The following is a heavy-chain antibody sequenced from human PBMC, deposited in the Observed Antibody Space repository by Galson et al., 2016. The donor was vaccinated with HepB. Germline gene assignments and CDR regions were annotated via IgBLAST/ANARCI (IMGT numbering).Heavy chain of an antibody. CDR3: ARDSAEGVGEYYYYHYGMDV. J-gene: IGHJ6*01. CDR2: ISYDGSNK. Sequence: SLRLSCAASGFRFSSYGMHWVRQAPGKGLEWVTVISYDGSNKYYADSAKGRFTISRDNSKNTLYLQMNSLRGEDTGVYYCARDSAEGVGEYYYYHYGMDVWGQGTTVTVSS. D-gene: IGHD3-10*01. V-gene: IGHV3-30-3*01. CDR1: GFRFSSYG.